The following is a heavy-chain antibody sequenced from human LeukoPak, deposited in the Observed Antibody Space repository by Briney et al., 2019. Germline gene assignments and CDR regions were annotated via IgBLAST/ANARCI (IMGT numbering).Heavy chain of an antibody. CDR1: GYTFTGYY. CDR2: INPNSGGT. Sequence: ASVKVSCKASGYTFTGYYMHWVRQTPGQGLEWMGRINPNSGGTNYAQKFQGRVTMTRDTSISTAYMELSRLRSDDAAVYYCARVVVAAAGTWFDPWGQGTLVTASS. V-gene: IGHV1-2*06. J-gene: IGHJ5*02. D-gene: IGHD6-13*01. CDR3: ARVVVAAAGTWFDP.